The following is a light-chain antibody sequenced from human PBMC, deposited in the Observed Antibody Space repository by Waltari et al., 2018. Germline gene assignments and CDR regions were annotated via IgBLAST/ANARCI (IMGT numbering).Light chain of an antibody. CDR2: QAS. CDR3: QQYKNYPIT. Sequence: DIQMTQSPSTLSASIGDRVTITCWASKSIAIWLAWYQQKPGKDPKLLIYQASSLESGVASRFSGSGFGTEFTLTISSLQPDDFAVYYCQQYKNYPITFGQGTRLEIK. J-gene: IGKJ5*01. CDR1: KSIAIW. V-gene: IGKV1-5*03.